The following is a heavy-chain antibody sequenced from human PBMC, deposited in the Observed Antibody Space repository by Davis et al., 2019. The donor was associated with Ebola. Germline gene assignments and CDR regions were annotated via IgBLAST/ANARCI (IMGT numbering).Heavy chain of an antibody. Sequence: MPSETLSLTCTVSGGSISSYYWSWIRQPPGKGLEWIGYIYYSGSTNYNPSLKSRVTISVDTSKNQFSLKLSSVTAADTAVYYCASLPRRSYGMDVWGQGTTVTVSS. J-gene: IGHJ6*02. CDR2: IYYSGST. CDR1: GGSISSYY. V-gene: IGHV4-59*12. CDR3: ASLPRRSYGMDV.